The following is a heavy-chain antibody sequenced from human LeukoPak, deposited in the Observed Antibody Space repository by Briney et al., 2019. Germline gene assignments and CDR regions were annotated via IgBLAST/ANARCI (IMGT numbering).Heavy chain of an antibody. CDR1: GFTFDDYA. J-gene: IGHJ4*02. V-gene: IGHV3-9*01. CDR2: ISWNSGSI. CDR3: AKDPRHYYYDSSGPFFEY. D-gene: IGHD3-22*01. Sequence: PGGSLSLSCAASGFTFDDYAMHWVRQAPGRGLEWVSGISWNSGSIGYADSVRGRFTISRDNAKNSVYLQMNSLRAEDTALYYCAKDPRHYYYDSSGPFFEYGGKGTLVTVSS.